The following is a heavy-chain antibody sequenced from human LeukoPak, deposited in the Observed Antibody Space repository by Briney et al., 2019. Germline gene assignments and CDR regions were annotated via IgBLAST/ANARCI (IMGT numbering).Heavy chain of an antibody. Sequence: GGSLRLSCAASGFTVSSNYMSWVRQAPGKGLEWVSVIYSGGSTYYADSVKGRSTISRDNSKNTLYLQMNSLRAEDTAVYYCARASYSSGWFHPADYWGQGTLVTVSS. CDR3: ARASYSSGWFHPADY. V-gene: IGHV3-53*01. CDR1: GFTVSSNY. D-gene: IGHD6-19*01. CDR2: IYSGGST. J-gene: IGHJ4*02.